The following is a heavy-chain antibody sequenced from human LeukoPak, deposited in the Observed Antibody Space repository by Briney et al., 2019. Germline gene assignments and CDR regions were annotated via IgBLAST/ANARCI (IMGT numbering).Heavy chain of an antibody. J-gene: IGHJ5*02. Sequence: SGTLSLTCAVSGGSISSSNWWSWVRQPPGKGLEWIGEIYHSGSTNYNPSLKSRVTISVDKSKNQFSLKLSSVTAADTAVYYCAREVRFCTGDTCYRWFDPWGQGTLVAVSS. V-gene: IGHV4-4*02. CDR3: AREVRFCTGDTCYRWFDP. CDR1: GGSISSSNW. CDR2: IYHSGST. D-gene: IGHD2-15*01.